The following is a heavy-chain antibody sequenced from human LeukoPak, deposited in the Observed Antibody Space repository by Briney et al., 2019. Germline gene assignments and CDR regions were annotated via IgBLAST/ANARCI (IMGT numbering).Heavy chain of an antibody. D-gene: IGHD2-21*01. J-gene: IGHJ4*02. CDR3: ARVVAYCGGDCYSGDYFDY. CDR2: ISYDGSNK. V-gene: IGHV3-30*19. Sequence: GGSLRLSCAASGFTFSSYGMHWVRQAPGKGLEWVAVISYDGSNKYYADSVKGRFTISRDNSKNTLYLQMNSLRAEDTAVYYCARVVAYCGGDCYSGDYFDYWGQGTLVTVSS. CDR1: GFTFSSYG.